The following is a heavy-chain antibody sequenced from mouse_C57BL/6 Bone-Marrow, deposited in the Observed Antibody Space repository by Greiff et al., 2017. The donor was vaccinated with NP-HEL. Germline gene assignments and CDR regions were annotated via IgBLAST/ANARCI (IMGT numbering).Heavy chain of an antibody. D-gene: IGHD1-1*01. Sequence: EVHLVESGGGLVQPGGSLSLSCAASGFTFTDYYMSWVRQPPGKALEWLGFIRNKANGYTTEYSASVKGRFTISRDNSQSILYLQMNALRAEDSATYYCARLFITTVVAGFDYWGQGTTLTVSS. CDR1: GFTFTDYY. V-gene: IGHV7-3*01. CDR2: IRNKANGYTT. J-gene: IGHJ2*01. CDR3: ARLFITTVVAGFDY.